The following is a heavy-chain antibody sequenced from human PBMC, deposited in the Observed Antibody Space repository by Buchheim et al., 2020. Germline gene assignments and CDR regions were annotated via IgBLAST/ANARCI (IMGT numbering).Heavy chain of an antibody. CDR3: ARKRHVGGGDFDY. CDR2: IFQTDST. Sequence: QVQLQESGPRLVKPSETLSLTCTVSGDSISPYYWSWIRQPPGKGLEWIGYIFQTDSTNYNPSLRSRVTMSVERPKHQFFLHLGSVTAADTAVYFCARKRHVGGGDFDYWGHGIL. J-gene: IGHJ4*01. CDR1: GDSISPYY. D-gene: IGHD2-15*01. V-gene: IGHV4-59*01.